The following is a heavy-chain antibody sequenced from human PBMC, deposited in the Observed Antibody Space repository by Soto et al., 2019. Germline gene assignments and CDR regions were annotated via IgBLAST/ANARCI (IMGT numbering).Heavy chain of an antibody. CDR1: GGSISSSNW. J-gene: IGHJ6*02. CDR3: ARGGGELTSYYYYGMDV. CDR2: IYHSGST. Sequence: QVQLQESGPGLVKPSGTLSLTCAVSGGSISSSNWWSWVRQPPGKGLEWIGEIYHSGSTNYNPSLKGRVTISVDKSKDQFSLKLSSVTAADTAVYYCARGGGELTSYYYYGMDVWGQGTTVTVSS. V-gene: IGHV4-4*02. D-gene: IGHD1-26*01.